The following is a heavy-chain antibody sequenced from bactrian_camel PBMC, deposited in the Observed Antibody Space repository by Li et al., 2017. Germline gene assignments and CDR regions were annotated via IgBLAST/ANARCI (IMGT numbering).Heavy chain of an antibody. Sequence: QLVESGGGLVQPGGSLRLSCAASGFTFSDYTMRWVRQAPGKEREVVAAIRRDGGETWYAASVKGRFTISKDSAKNTLYLQMNNLKVEDTAMYYCAADGVNLQLARGYNYWGQGTQVAVS. D-gene: IGHD6*01. CDR3: AADGVNLQLARGYNY. CDR1: GFTFSDYT. V-gene: IGHV3S67*01. J-gene: IGHJ4*01. CDR2: IRRDGGET.